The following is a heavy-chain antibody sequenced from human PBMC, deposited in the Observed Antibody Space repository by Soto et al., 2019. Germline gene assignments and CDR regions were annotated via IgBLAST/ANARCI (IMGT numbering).Heavy chain of an antibody. D-gene: IGHD3-9*01. CDR3: AREYYDILTGYYKVMDY. CDR1: GYTFTSYA. CDR2: INAGNGNT. J-gene: IGHJ4*02. Sequence: ASVKVSCKASGYTFTSYAMHWVRQAPGQRLEWMGWINAGNGNTKYSQKFQGRVTITRDTSASTAYMELSSLRSEDTAVYYCAREYYDILTGYYKVMDYWGQGTLVTVSS. V-gene: IGHV1-3*01.